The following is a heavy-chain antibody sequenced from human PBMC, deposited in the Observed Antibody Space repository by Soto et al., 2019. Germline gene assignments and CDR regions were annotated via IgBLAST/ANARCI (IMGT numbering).Heavy chain of an antibody. D-gene: IGHD6-19*01. V-gene: IGHV3-48*03. J-gene: IGHJ4*02. Sequence: EVQLVESGGGLVQPGGSLRLSCAASGFTFSSYEMNWVRQAPGKGLEWVSYISSSGSTIYYADSVKGRFTISRDNAKNSLYMKRNGLRPVGTAVYYWGRGQYSIGGGYFDYWGQETLVTVSS. CDR2: ISSSGSTI. CDR3: GRGQYSIGGGYFDY. CDR1: GFTFSSYE.